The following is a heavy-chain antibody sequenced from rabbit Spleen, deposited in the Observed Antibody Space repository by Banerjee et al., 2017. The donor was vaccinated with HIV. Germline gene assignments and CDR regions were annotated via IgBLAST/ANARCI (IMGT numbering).Heavy chain of an antibody. CDR3: ARNYVNAFDP. J-gene: IGHJ2*01. Sequence: QEQLVESGGGLVKPGASLTLTCTPSGFEFSSYGVSWVRQAPGKGLEWIGYIDPVFGITYYASWVNGRFSISRENAQNTVFLQMTSLTAADTATYFCARNYVNAFDPWGPGTLVTVS. CDR2: IDPVFGIT. V-gene: IGHV1S47*01. D-gene: IGHD1-1*01. CDR1: GFEFSSYG.